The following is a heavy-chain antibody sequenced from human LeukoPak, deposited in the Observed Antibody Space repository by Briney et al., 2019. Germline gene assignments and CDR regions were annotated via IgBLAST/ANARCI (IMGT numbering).Heavy chain of an antibody. CDR2: SSSSGSST. CDR3: TAAPNTTPGSLGR. V-gene: IGHV3-11*01. Sequence: KPGGSLRLSCAASGFSFSDYYMNWIRQAPGKGLEWVSYSSSSGSSTYYADSVKGRFTISRDYAKNALFLQMNSLRAEDTAVYYCTAAPNTTPGSLGRWGQGTLVTVSS. D-gene: IGHD6-25*01. CDR1: GFSFSDYY. J-gene: IGHJ4*02.